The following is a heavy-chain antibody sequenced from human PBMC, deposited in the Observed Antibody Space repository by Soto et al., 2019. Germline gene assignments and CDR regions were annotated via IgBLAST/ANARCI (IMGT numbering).Heavy chain of an antibody. V-gene: IGHV3-66*01. J-gene: IGHJ6*04. Sequence: EVQLVESGGGLVQPGGSLRLSCAASGFTVSSKYMSWVRQAPGKGLEWVSLIQSGGTTYYAASVKGRFTITRDSSEKTLHHQMDRLRGEDTAVYYGARDDVLCDSGSFYGVPMDVWGKVATVTVGS. CDR2: IQSGGTT. CDR1: GFTVSSKY. D-gene: IGHD1-26*01. CDR3: ARDDVLCDSGSFYGVPMDV.